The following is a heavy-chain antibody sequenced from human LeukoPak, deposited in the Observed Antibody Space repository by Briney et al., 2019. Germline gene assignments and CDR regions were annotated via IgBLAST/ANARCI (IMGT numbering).Heavy chain of an antibody. Sequence: SQTLSLTCAVSGGSISSGGYSWSWIRQPPGKGLEWIGSIYYSGSTYYNPSLKSRVTISVDTSKNQFSLKLSSVTAADTAVYYCARRYSYGHFDYWGQGTLVTVSS. CDR2: IYYSGST. CDR1: GGSISSGGYS. J-gene: IGHJ4*02. V-gene: IGHV4-30-2*03. CDR3: ARRYSYGHFDY. D-gene: IGHD5-18*01.